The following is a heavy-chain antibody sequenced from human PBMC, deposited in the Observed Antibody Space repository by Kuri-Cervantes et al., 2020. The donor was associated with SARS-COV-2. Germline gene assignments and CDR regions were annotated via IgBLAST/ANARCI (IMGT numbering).Heavy chain of an antibody. CDR1: GFTCSSYA. D-gene: IGHD6-19*01. J-gene: IGHJ4*02. CDR2: ISSNGGST. Sequence: LMIYFSASGFTCSSYAMHWVRQAPGKGLEYVSAISSNGGSTYYADSVKGRFTISRDNSKNTLYLQMSSLRAEDTAVYYCVRSGAVAGTFDYWGQGTLVTVSS. CDR3: VRSGAVAGTFDY. V-gene: IGHV3-64D*08.